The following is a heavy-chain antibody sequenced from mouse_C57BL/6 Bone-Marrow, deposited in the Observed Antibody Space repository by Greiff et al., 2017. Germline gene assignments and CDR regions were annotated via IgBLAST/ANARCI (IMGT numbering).Heavy chain of an antibody. Sequence: QVQLQQPGAELVKPGASVKLSCKASGYTFTSYWMHWVKQRPGQGLEWIRMIHPNSGSTNYNEKFKSKATLTVDKSSSTAYMQLSSRTSEDSAVYYCARRWLLPYYYAMDYWGQGTSVTVSS. D-gene: IGHD2-3*01. CDR1: GYTFTSYW. CDR3: ARRWLLPYYYAMDY. V-gene: IGHV1-64*01. CDR2: IHPNSGST. J-gene: IGHJ4*01.